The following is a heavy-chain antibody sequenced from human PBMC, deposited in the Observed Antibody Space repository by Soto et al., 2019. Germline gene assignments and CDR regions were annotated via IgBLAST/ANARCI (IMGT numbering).Heavy chain of an antibody. CDR2: ISYDGSNK. CDR1: GFTFSSYG. D-gene: IGHD5-12*01. CDR3: AKVYGRDGYNYAFDI. V-gene: IGHV3-30*18. Sequence: GGSLRLSCAASGFTFSSYGMHWVRQAPGKGLEWVAVISYDGSNKYYADSVKGRFTISRDNSKNTLYLQMNSLRAEDTAVYYCAKVYGRDGYNYAFDIWGQGTMVTVSS. J-gene: IGHJ3*02.